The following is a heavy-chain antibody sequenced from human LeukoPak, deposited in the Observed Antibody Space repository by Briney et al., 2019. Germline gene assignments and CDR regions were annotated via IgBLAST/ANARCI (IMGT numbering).Heavy chain of an antibody. CDR3: ARDFGNYYGSGSYYV. Sequence: PGGSLRLSCAASGFTFSSYAMHWVRQAPGKGLVWVSRINSDGSSTTYADSVKGRFTISRDNAKNTLYLQMNSLRAEDTAVYYCARDFGNYYGSGSYYVWGKGTTVTISS. D-gene: IGHD3-10*01. CDR1: GFTFSSYA. J-gene: IGHJ6*04. CDR2: INSDGSST. V-gene: IGHV3-74*01.